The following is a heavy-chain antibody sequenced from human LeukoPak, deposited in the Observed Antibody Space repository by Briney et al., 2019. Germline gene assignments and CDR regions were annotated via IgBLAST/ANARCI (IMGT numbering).Heavy chain of an antibody. V-gene: IGHV4-59*08. CDR1: GGSISSYY. Sequence: SETLSLTCTVSGGSISSYYWSWIRQPPGKGLEWIGYIYYSGSTNYNPSLKSRVTISVDTSKNQFSLKLSSVTAADTAVYYCARRVGWLSDAFDIWGQGTMVTVSS. CDR3: ARRVGWLSDAFDI. CDR2: IYYSGST. D-gene: IGHD5-12*01. J-gene: IGHJ3*02.